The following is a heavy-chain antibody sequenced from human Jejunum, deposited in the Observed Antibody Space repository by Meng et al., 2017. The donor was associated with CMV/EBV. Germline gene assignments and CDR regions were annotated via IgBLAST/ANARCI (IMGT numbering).Heavy chain of an antibody. V-gene: IGHV2-5*02. J-gene: IGHJ4*02. CDR1: GFSLSTSGVG. CDR3: AHRHRLRDFDY. D-gene: IGHD4-17*01. CDR2: IYWDDDK. Sequence: STLKESGPTVVKPTHTPTLTRTFSGFSLSTSGVGVGWIRQPPGKALEWLALIYWDDDKRYSPSLKNRLTITKDTSKNQVVLTLTNIDPVDTATYYCAHRHRLRDFDYWGQGTLVTVSS.